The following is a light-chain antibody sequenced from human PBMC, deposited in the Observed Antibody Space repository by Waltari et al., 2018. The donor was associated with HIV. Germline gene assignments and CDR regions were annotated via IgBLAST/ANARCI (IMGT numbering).Light chain of an antibody. V-gene: IGKV3-15*01. CDR2: GAS. CDR1: QSVSSN. CDR3: QQYNNWPQT. Sequence: ETMITQFPATLSVSPGERATLSCRASQSVSSNLAWYQQKPGQAPRLLIYGASTRATAIPARVSGSGSGTDFSLTTSSLQSEDIAIYYCQQYNNWPQTFGQGTKVEIK. J-gene: IGKJ1*01.